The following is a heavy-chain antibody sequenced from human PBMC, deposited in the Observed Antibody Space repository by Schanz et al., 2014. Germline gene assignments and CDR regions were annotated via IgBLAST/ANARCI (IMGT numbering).Heavy chain of an antibody. Sequence: AQLVESGGGVVQPGGSLRLSCTTSGLIFSTYTLNWVRQAPGKGLEWISYISFSGNTIYYADSVKGRFTISRDNAKNSVFLQMNRLRAEDTAVYYCATEGPRGTRHPINYYYAMDNWGQGTKVTV. CDR1: GLIFSTYT. V-gene: IGHV3-48*01. J-gene: IGHJ6*02. CDR3: ATEGPRGTRHPINYYYAMDN. CDR2: ISFSGNTI. D-gene: IGHD6-6*01.